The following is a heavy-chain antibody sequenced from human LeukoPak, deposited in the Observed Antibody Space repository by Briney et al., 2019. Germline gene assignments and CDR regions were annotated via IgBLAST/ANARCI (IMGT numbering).Heavy chain of an antibody. V-gene: IGHV4-59*01. Sequence: PSETLSLTCTVSGGSISSYYWSWIRQPPGKGLEWIGYIYYSGSTNYNPSLKSRVTISVDTSKNQFSLKLSSVTAADTAVCYCARGDSSGYYYYWGQGTLVTVSS. CDR2: IYYSGST. CDR1: GGSISSYY. CDR3: ARGDSSGYYYY. J-gene: IGHJ4*02. D-gene: IGHD3-22*01.